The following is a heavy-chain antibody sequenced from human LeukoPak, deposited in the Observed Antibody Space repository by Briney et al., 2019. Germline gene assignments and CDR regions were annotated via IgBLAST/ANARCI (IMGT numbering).Heavy chain of an antibody. V-gene: IGHV4-38-2*02. D-gene: IGHD3-16*01. CDR1: GYSISSGYY. Sequence: SETLSLTCTVSGYSISSGYYWGWIRQPPGKGLEWIGSIYHNGNTYYNPSLRSRVTISVDTSNNQFSLKLSSVTAADTAVYYCARGRRWVMTTDHYYFDYWGQGTLVTVSS. CDR3: ARGRRWVMTTDHYYFDY. J-gene: IGHJ4*02. CDR2: IYHNGNT.